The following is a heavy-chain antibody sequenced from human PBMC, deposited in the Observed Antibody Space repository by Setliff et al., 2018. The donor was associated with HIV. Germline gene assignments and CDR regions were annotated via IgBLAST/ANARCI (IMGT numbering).Heavy chain of an antibody. CDR2: INHSGST. CDR1: GGSISSYY. D-gene: IGHD4-17*01. J-gene: IGHJ4*02. Sequence: SETLSLTCTVSGGSISSYYWNWIRQPAGKGLEWIGEINHSGSTNYNPSLKSRVTISVDTSKNQFSLKLSSVTASDTAVYYCARAAAGNTGPFDLWGQGSPVTVSS. CDR3: ARAAAGNTGPFDL. V-gene: IGHV4-59*08.